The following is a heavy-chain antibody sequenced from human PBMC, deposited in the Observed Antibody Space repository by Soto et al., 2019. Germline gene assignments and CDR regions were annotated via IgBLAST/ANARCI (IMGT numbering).Heavy chain of an antibody. Sequence: QVQLQESGPGLVKPSETLSLTCTVSGGSISSYYWSWIRQPPGKGLEWIGYIYYSGSTNYNPSLKSRVTRSVDTSKNQFSLKLSSVTAADTAVYYCARAKGLMQRGLGQWLVFDAFDIWGQGTMVTVSS. CDR1: GGSISSYY. J-gene: IGHJ3*02. D-gene: IGHD6-19*01. V-gene: IGHV4-59*01. CDR2: IYYSGST. CDR3: ARAKGLMQRGLGQWLVFDAFDI.